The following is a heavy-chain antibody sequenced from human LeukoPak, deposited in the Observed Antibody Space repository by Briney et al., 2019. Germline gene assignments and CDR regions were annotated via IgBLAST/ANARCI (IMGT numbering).Heavy chain of an antibody. D-gene: IGHD4-11*01. CDR3: ASDFTATGVGGMDV. CDR2: ISHDGSNK. V-gene: IGHV3-30-3*01. Sequence: GRSLKLSCAASGFTLSNYAMNWVRQAPGKGLEWVAVISHDGSNKYYADSVKGRLTISRDNSKNTLYLQMNSLRTEDTAVYYCASDFTATGVGGMDVWGQGTTVTVSS. J-gene: IGHJ6*02. CDR1: GFTLSNYA.